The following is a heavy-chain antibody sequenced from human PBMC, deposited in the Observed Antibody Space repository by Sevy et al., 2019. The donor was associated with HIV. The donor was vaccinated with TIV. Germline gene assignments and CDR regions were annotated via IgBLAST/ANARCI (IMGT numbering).Heavy chain of an antibody. D-gene: IGHD3-9*01. J-gene: IGHJ3*02. V-gene: IGHV1-8*01. CDR2: MNPNSGNT. CDR1: GYTFTSYD. Sequence: ASVKVSCKASGYTFTSYDINWVRQATGQGLEWMGWMNPNSGNTGYAQKFQGRVTMTRNTSISTAYMELSSLRSEDTAVYYCARVLRYFDWLLGGAFDIRGQGTMVTV. CDR3: ARVLRYFDWLLGGAFDI.